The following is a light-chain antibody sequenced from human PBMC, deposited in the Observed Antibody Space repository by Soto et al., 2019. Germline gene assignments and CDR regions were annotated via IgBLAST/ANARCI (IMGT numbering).Light chain of an antibody. Sequence: QSALTQPPSASGSPGQSVTISCTGTSSDVGGYNHVSWYQQHPGKAPKLMIYEVSKQPSGVPDRFTGSRSGNTASLTVSGLQAEDEADYYCSSYAGSDVVFGGGTKLTVL. CDR3: SSYAGSDVV. V-gene: IGLV2-8*01. CDR1: SSDVGGYNH. CDR2: EVS. J-gene: IGLJ2*01.